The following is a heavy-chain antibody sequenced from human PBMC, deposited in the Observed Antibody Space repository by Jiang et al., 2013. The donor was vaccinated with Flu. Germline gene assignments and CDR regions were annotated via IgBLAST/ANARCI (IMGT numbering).Heavy chain of an antibody. V-gene: IGHV4-34*01. Sequence: LKPSETLSLTCAVYGGSLSGFYWSWIRQPPGKGLEWIGEINHSGITNYKSSLKSRVTISVDTSKNQFSLKLNSVTAADTGVYYCARHMESSTSCYPYWGQGTLVTVSS. J-gene: IGHJ4*02. CDR2: INHSGIT. CDR1: GGSLSGFY. D-gene: IGHD2-2*01. CDR3: ARHMESSTSCYPY.